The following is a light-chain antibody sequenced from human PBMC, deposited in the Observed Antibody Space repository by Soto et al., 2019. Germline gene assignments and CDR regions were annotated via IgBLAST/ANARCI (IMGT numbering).Light chain of an antibody. CDR2: GAS. V-gene: IGKV3-15*01. CDR1: QSVRSN. Sequence: EIVMTQSPATLSVSPGERATLSCRASQSVRSNLAWYQQKPGQAPRLVIYGASTRATGIPARFSGSGSGTEFTLTISSLQSEDFAVYYCQQYNNWPLLTCGGGTKVEIK. CDR3: QQYNNWPLLT. J-gene: IGKJ4*01.